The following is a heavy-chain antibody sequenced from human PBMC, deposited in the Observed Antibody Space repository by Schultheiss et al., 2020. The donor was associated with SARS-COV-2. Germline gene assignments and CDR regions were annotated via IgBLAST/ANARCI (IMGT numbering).Heavy chain of an antibody. D-gene: IGHD3-10*01. V-gene: IGHV4-39*07. CDR3: ARGSGVPSSGMDV. Sequence: SETLSLTCTVSGGSISSSSYYWGWIRQPPGKGLEWIGYIYHSGSTYNNPSLKSRVTISVDRSKNQFSLKLSSVTAADTAVYYCARGSGVPSSGMDVWGQGTTVTVSS. CDR2: IYHSGST. CDR1: GGSISSSSYY. J-gene: IGHJ6*02.